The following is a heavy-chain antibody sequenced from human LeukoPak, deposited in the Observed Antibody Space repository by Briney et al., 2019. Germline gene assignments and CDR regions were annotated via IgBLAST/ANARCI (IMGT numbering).Heavy chain of an antibody. J-gene: IGHJ5*02. CDR2: ISSSSSYI. CDR1: GFTFSSYS. D-gene: IGHD4-17*01. V-gene: IGHV3-21*01. Sequence: GGSLRLSCAASGFTFSSYSMNWVRQAPGKGLEWVSSISSSSSYIYYADSVKGRFTISRDNAKSSLYLQMNSLRAEDTAVYYCASTYGDYAPYNWFDPWGQGTLVTVSS. CDR3: ASTYGDYAPYNWFDP.